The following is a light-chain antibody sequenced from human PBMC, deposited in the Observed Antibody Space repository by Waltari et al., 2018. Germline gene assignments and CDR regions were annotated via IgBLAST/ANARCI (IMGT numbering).Light chain of an antibody. J-gene: IGKJ2*01. CDR3: QQYYTYPYT. V-gene: IGKV1-5*03. CDR1: QGISNW. CDR2: KAS. Sequence: DIQMTQSPSTLPASVGDKVTLTCRASQGISNWLAWYQKKPGKAPKLLIYKASSLESGVPLRFSGSGSGTEFTLSISTLQPDDFATYLCQQYYTYPYTFGQGTKLEIK.